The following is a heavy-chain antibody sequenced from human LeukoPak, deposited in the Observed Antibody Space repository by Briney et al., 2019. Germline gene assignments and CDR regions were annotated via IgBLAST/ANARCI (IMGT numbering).Heavy chain of an antibody. J-gene: IGHJ4*02. CDR3: ATLVRVNTPTY. D-gene: IGHD4-17*01. V-gene: IGHV5-51*01. Sequence: GESLKISCKGSGYSFTSYWIGWVRQMSGKGLEWMGFIYPGDSDTRYSPSFQGQVTISADKSISTAYLQWSSLKASDTAMYYCATLVRVNTPTYWGQGTLVTVSS. CDR1: GYSFTSYW. CDR2: IYPGDSDT.